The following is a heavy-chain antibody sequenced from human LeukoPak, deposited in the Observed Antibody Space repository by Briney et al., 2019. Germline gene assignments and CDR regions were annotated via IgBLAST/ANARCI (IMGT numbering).Heavy chain of an antibody. J-gene: IGHJ4*02. V-gene: IGHV5-51*01. CDR2: IYPGDSDT. Sequence: GESLKISCQGSGYSFTNYWIGWVRQMSGKGLEWMGIIYPGDSDTRYSPSFQGQVTISADKSISTLYLQWSSLKASDTAMYYCAASTYGSGSYVGFDSWGQGTLLTVSS. CDR1: GYSFTNYW. CDR3: AASTYGSGSYVGFDS. D-gene: IGHD3-10*01.